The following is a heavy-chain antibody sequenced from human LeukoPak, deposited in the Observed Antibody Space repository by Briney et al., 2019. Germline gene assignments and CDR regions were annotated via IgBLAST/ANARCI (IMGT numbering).Heavy chain of an antibody. CDR2: IDTSNGAT. J-gene: IGHJ4*02. CDR3: AGEANCNGGRCSLQRVAS. V-gene: IGHV1-2*02. Sequence: ASVKVSCKASGYTFTSYYMHWVRRAPGQGLEWMGWIDTSNGATNYAQKFQGRVTISRDTSIGTAYMELTNLISDDTAIYYCAGEANCNGGRCSLQRVASWGQGTLVTVSS. D-gene: IGHD2-15*01. CDR1: GYTFTSYY.